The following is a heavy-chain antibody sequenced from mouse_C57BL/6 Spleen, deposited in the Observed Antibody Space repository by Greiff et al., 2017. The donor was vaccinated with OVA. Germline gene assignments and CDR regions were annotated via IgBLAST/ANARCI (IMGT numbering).Heavy chain of an antibody. CDR1: GYTFTSYG. V-gene: IGHV1-81*01. J-gene: IGHJ1*03. D-gene: IGHD1-1*01. Sequence: QVHVKQSGAELARPGASVKLSCKASGYTFTSYGISWVKQRTGQGLEWIGEIYPRSGNTYYNEKFKGKATLTADKSSSTAYMELRSLTSEDSAVYFGAREENYGSSHDLDVWGTGTTVTVSS. CDR3: AREENYGSSHDLDV. CDR2: IYPRSGNT.